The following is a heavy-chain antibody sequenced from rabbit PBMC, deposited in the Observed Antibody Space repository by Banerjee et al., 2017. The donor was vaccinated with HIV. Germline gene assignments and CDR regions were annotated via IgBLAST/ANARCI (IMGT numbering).Heavy chain of an antibody. J-gene: IGHJ4*01. CDR3: ARDLTGVTGWNFNL. CDR2: IYVGSGNT. CDR1: GFDLSSCYW. Sequence: QSLEESGGDLVKPGASLTLTCTASGFDLSSCYWICWVRQAPGKGLEWIACIYVGSGNTYYASWAKGRFTISKTSSTTVTLQMTSLTAADTATYFCARDLTGVTGWNFNLWGPGTLVTVS. V-gene: IGHV1S40*01. D-gene: IGHD7-1*01.